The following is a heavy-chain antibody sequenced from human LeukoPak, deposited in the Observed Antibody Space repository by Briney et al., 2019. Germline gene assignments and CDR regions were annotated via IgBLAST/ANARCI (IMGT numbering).Heavy chain of an antibody. CDR3: ARDDPTSFLDY. D-gene: IGHD3-16*01. V-gene: IGHV3-66*01. CDR1: GFTFSSYA. J-gene: IGHJ4*02. Sequence: GGSLRLSCAAPGFTFSSYAMSWVRQAPGKGLQWVSVMYSGGSTYYADAVRARFTISRDNSKNTLYLQMNNLRADDTAVYYCARDDPTSFLDYWGQGTLVTVSS. CDR2: MYSGGST.